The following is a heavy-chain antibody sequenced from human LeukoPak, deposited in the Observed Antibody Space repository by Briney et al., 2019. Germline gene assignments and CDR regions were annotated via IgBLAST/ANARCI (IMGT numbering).Heavy chain of an antibody. CDR2: ISWNSGSI. D-gene: IGHD5-18*01. J-gene: IGHJ4*02. CDR3: AKLSGYSYGYLDY. Sequence: PGGSLRLSCAASGFTFDDYAMHWVRQAPGMGLEWVSGISWNSGSIGYADSVRGRFTISRDNAKNSLYLQMNSLRPEDTALYYCAKLSGYSYGYLDYWGQGTLVTASS. V-gene: IGHV3-9*01. CDR1: GFTFDDYA.